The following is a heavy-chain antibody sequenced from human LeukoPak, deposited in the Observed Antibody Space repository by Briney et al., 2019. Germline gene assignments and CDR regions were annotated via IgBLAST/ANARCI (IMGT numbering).Heavy chain of an antibody. D-gene: IGHD6-13*01. Sequence: GGSLRLSCAASGFSFSSFGMHWVRQAPGKGLKWVAFVRYDGNNKYYADSVKGRFTIPRDNSKSTLYLQMDSLRAEDTAVYYCAKDTAAAKYYFDYGGRGTLVTVSS. CDR2: VRYDGNNK. V-gene: IGHV3-30*02. CDR3: AKDTAAAKYYFDY. J-gene: IGHJ4*02. CDR1: GFSFSSFG.